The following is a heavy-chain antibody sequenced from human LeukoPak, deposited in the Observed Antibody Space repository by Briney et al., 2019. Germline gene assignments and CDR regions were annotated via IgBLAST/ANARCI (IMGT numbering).Heavy chain of an antibody. V-gene: IGHV1-46*01. Sequence: ASVKVSCKASGYTFTSYYMHWVRQAPGQGLEWMGVINPSGGSTTYAQKFQGRVTMTRDTSTSTVYMEMSSLRSADPALYYCARDPEANWAFFDYWGQGTLVTVSS. CDR1: GYTFTSYY. CDR2: INPSGGST. J-gene: IGHJ4*02. CDR3: ARDPEANWAFFDY. D-gene: IGHD7-27*01.